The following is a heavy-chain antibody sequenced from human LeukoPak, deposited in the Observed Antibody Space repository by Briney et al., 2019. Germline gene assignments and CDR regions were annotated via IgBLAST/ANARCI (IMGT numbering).Heavy chain of an antibody. CDR1: GYTFTSYA. Sequence: ASVKVSCKASGYTFTSYAMHWVRQAPGQRLEWMGWINAGNGNTKYSQEFQGRVTITRDTSASTAYMELSSLRSGDMAVYYCARASFPYSGYDYDYYMDVWGKGTTVTVSS. D-gene: IGHD5-12*01. CDR2: INAGNGNT. V-gene: IGHV1-3*03. CDR3: ARASFPYSGYDYDYYMDV. J-gene: IGHJ6*03.